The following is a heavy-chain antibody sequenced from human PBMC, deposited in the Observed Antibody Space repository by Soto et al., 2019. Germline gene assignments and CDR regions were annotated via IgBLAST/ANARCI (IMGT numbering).Heavy chain of an antibody. V-gene: IGHV1-58*01. Sequence: SVKVSCKASGFTFTSSAVQWVRQARGQRLEWIGWIVVGSGNTNYAQKFQERVTITRDMSTSTAYMELSSLRSEDTAVYYCAASDTLRFLEWLNPYYYGMDVWGQGTTVTVSS. CDR1: GFTFTSSA. CDR3: AASDTLRFLEWLNPYYYGMDV. D-gene: IGHD3-3*01. J-gene: IGHJ6*02. CDR2: IVVGSGNT.